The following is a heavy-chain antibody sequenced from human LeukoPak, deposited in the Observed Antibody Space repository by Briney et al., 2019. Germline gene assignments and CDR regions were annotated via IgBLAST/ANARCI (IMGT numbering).Heavy chain of an antibody. CDR3: ARGGTYSSSWTWDY. D-gene: IGHD6-13*01. CDR1: GYTFTGYY. Sequence: ASVKVSCKASGYTFTGYYMHWVRQAPGQGPEWMGWINPNSGGTNYAQKFQGRVTMTRDTSISTAYMELSRLRSDDTAVYYCARGGTYSSSWTWDYWGQGTLVTVSS. CDR2: INPNSGGT. J-gene: IGHJ4*02. V-gene: IGHV1-2*02.